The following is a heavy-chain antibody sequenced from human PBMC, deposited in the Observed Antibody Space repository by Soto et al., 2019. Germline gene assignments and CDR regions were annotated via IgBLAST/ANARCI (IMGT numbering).Heavy chain of an antibody. Sequence: LRLSCAASGFTFSSYALTWVRQAPGKGLEWVSVISGGGINTLYADSVKGRFTISRDNSKNTLYLQMNSLRADDTAVYYCATVGRANYFDNWGQGTLVTVSS. J-gene: IGHJ4*02. CDR2: ISGGGINT. V-gene: IGHV3-23*01. CDR3: ATVGRANYFDN. CDR1: GFTFSSYA.